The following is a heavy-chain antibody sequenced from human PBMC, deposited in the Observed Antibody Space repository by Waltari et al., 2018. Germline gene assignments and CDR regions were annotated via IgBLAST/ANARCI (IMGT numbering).Heavy chain of an antibody. V-gene: IGHV1-2*02. CDR1: GYTFTGYY. Sequence: QVQLVQSGAEVKKPGASVKVSCKASGYTFTGYYMHWVRQAPGQWLEWMGCINLNSGVTNFAQKFQGSVTMSRDTSMSTSYIELSRLRSDDTAVYYCAIEFSVPSDYWCQGTLVTVSS. D-gene: IGHD1-26*01. CDR3: AIEFSVPSDY. CDR2: INLNSGVT. J-gene: IGHJ4*02.